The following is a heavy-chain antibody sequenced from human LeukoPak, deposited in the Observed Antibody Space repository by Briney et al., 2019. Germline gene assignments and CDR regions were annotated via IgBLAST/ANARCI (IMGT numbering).Heavy chain of an antibody. Sequence: SETLSLTCFVSGDSISSNNYDWGWIRQPPGKGLEWIGEINHSGSTNYNPSLKSRVTISVDTSKNQFSLKLSSVTAADTAVYYCGGYYSRSRAGLSLQSTVPWGQGTLITVSS. CDR3: GGYYSRSRAGLSLQSTVP. D-gene: IGHD3-22*01. V-gene: IGHV4-39*07. CDR1: GDSISSNNYD. CDR2: INHSGST. J-gene: IGHJ5*02.